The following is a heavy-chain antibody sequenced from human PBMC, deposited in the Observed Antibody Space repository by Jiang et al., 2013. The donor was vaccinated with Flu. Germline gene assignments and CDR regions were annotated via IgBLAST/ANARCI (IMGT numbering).Heavy chain of an antibody. CDR3: ARTKGMAESGFYYGMDV. CDR1: GFFESVVSGSV. V-gene: IGHV2-70*01. D-gene: IGHD6-13*01. CDR2: IDWDDDK. Sequence: TLTCTFSGFFESVVSGSVCELDPSAPRKALEWLALIDWDDDKYYTTSLKTRLTISKDTSKNRVVLTMTNVDPADTATYYCARTKGMAESGFYYGMDVWGPGTMVTVSS. J-gene: IGHJ6*02.